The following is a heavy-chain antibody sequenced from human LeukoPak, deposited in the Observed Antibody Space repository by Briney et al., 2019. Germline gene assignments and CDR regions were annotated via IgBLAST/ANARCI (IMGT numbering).Heavy chain of an antibody. J-gene: IGHJ4*02. V-gene: IGHV4-39*07. CDR3: ARDRSCSGGSCYSGVFDY. CDR2: IYYSGST. CDR1: GGSIGSSSYY. Sequence: KPSETLSLTCTVSGGSIGSSSYYWGWIRQPPGKGLEWIGSIYYSGSTYYNPSLKSRVTISVDTSKNQFSLKLNSVTAADTAMYYCARDRSCSGGSCYSGVFDYWGQGTLVTVSS. D-gene: IGHD2-15*01.